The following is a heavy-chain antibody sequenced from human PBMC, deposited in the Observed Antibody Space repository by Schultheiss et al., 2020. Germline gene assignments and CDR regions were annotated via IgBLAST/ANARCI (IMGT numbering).Heavy chain of an antibody. CDR2: IKEDGSEI. J-gene: IGHJ4*02. CDR1: GFTVSSNY. V-gene: IGHV3-7*01. CDR3: ARVISWTTKMFDQ. D-gene: IGHD4-17*01. Sequence: GGSLRLSCAASGFTVSSNYMSWVRQAPGKGLEWVANIKEDGSEIHYVDSVKGRFTISRDNAKNSLYLQMNSLRAEDTAVYYCARVISWTTKMFDQWGQGTLVTVSS.